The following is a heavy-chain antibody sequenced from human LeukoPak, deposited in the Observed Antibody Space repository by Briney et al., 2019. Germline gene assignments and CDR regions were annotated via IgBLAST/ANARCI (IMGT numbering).Heavy chain of an antibody. Sequence: GGSLRLSCAASGFTFSSYGMHWVRQAPGKGLEWVAFIRYDGSNKYYADSVKGRFTISRDNSKNTLYLQMNSLRVEDTAVYYCAKDRTDYYDSSGNRDAFDIWGQGTMVTVSS. J-gene: IGHJ3*02. CDR1: GFTFSSYG. D-gene: IGHD3-22*01. CDR2: IRYDGSNK. CDR3: AKDRTDYYDSSGNRDAFDI. V-gene: IGHV3-30*02.